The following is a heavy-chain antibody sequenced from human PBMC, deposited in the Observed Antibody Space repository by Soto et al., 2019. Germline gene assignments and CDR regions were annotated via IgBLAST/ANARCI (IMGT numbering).Heavy chain of an antibody. J-gene: IGHJ4*02. Sequence: QVQLVQSGAEVKKPGSSVKVSCKASGGTFSSYAISWVRQAPGQGLEWMGGIIPIFGTANYAQKFQGRVTITADKSTCTAYMELSSLRSEDTAVYYCARRQYYYDSSGYSPHFDYWGQGTLVTVSS. CDR3: ARRQYYYDSSGYSPHFDY. V-gene: IGHV1-69*06. D-gene: IGHD3-22*01. CDR1: GGTFSSYA. CDR2: IIPIFGTA.